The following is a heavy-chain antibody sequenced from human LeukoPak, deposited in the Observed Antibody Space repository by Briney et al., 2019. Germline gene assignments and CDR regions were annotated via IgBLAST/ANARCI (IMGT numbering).Heavy chain of an antibody. CDR2: ISYDGSNK. D-gene: IGHD1-26*01. J-gene: IGHJ4*02. CDR1: GFTSSSYA. V-gene: IGHV3-30-3*01. Sequence: GGSLRLSCAASGFTSSSYAMHWVRQAPGKGLEWVAVISYDGSNKYYADSVKGRFTISRDNSKNTLYLQMNSLRAEDTAVYYCARDPSGSYYFDYWGQGTLVTVSS. CDR3: ARDPSGSYYFDY.